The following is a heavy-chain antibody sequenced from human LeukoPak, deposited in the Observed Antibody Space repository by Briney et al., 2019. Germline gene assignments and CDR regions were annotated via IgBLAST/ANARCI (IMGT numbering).Heavy chain of an antibody. J-gene: IGHJ3*02. Sequence: GGSLRLSCAASGFTFSSYSMNWVRQAPGKGLEWVSSISSSSSYIYYADSVKGRFTISRDNSKNTLYLQMNSLRAEDTAVYYCARESDMIVVVTSFGAFDIWGQGTMVTVSS. CDR2: ISSSSSYI. CDR1: GFTFSSYS. V-gene: IGHV3-21*01. CDR3: ARESDMIVVVTSFGAFDI. D-gene: IGHD3-22*01.